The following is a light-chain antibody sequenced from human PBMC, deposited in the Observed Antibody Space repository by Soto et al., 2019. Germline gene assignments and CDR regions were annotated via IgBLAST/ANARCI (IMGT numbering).Light chain of an antibody. CDR2: DAS. V-gene: IGKV1-33*01. J-gene: IGKJ2*02. Sequence: DIPMTQSPSSLSASVGDRVTITCQASQDINNYLIWYQHKPGTAPKLLIYDASTLGTGVSSRFSGGGSGTHFTFNISSLQPEDIATYYCQQFDSVPCTFGQGTKLELK. CDR1: QDINNY. CDR3: QQFDSVPCT.